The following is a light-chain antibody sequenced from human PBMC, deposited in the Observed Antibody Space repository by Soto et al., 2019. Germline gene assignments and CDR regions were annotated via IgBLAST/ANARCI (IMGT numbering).Light chain of an antibody. CDR3: QQYVTSSPRT. J-gene: IGKJ1*01. Sequence: EIVLTQSPGTLSLSPGEXATLSCRASHTISSSYLAWYQQKPGQAPRLLMYGISRRATGIPDRFSGSGSGTDFTLTITRLEPEDFAVYYCQQYVTSSPRTFGQGTKVETK. CDR1: HTISSSY. V-gene: IGKV3-20*01. CDR2: GIS.